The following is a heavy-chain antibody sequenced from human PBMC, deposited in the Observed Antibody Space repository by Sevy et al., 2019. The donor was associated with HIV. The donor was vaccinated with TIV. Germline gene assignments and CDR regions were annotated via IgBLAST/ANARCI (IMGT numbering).Heavy chain of an antibody. CDR1: GFTLSSYG. D-gene: IGHD3-3*01. CDR2: IRYDGSNK. CDR3: ARDRLGITISAEWGGGMDV. J-gene: IGHJ6*02. Sequence: GGSLRLSCAASGFTLSSYGMHWVRQAPGKGLEWVAVIRYDGSNKYYADSVKGRFTISRDNSKNTLYLQMNSLRAEDTAVDYGARDRLGITISAEWGGGMDVWGQGTTVTVSS. V-gene: IGHV3-33*01.